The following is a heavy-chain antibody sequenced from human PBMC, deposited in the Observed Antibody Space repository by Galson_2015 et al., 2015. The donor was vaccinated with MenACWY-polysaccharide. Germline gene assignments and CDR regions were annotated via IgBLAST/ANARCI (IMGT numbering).Heavy chain of an antibody. D-gene: IGHD6-13*01. J-gene: IGHJ5*02. V-gene: IGHV4-59*01. Sequence: ETLSLTCTVSGGSLNTYYWAWIRPSPGKGLEWIGHINKSGTTAYNSSLKTRVTMSADTSRNQFSLTLTSVTAADTAIYYCARLRGGMAAHNWFDPWGQGILVTVSP. CDR3: ARLRGGMAAHNWFDP. CDR2: INKSGTT. CDR1: GGSLNTYY.